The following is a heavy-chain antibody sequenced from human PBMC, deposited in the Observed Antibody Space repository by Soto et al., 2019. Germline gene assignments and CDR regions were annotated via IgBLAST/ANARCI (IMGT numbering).Heavy chain of an antibody. CDR2: ISGSGGST. CDR1: GFTFSSYA. Sequence: SLRLSCAASGFTFSSYAMSWVRQAPEKGLEWVSAISGSGGSTYYADSVKGRFTISRDNSKNTLYLQMNSLRAEDTAVYYCAKVSSGWYSNFDYWGQGTLVTVSS. CDR3: AKVSSGWYSNFDY. V-gene: IGHV3-23*01. J-gene: IGHJ4*02. D-gene: IGHD6-19*01.